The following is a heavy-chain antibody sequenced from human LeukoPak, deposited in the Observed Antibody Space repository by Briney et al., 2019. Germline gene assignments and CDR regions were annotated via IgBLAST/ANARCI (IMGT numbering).Heavy chain of an antibody. V-gene: IGHV3-23*01. J-gene: IGHJ4*02. CDR2: ISNSGGST. CDR1: GFTFSSYA. CDR3: AKDYY. Sequence: GGSLRLSCVASGFTFSSYAMNWVRQAPGKGLEWVSVISNSGGSTSYADSVKGRFTISRDSSKNSLYLQMNSLRTEDSALYYCAKDYYWGQGTLVTVSS.